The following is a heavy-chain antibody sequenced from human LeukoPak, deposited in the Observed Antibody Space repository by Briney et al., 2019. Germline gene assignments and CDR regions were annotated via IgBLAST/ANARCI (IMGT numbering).Heavy chain of an antibody. CDR3: AQGHYHMDV. CDR2: IEPDGSEK. Sequence: GGSLRLSCAASGFTFRDYWMTWVRQAAGKGLEWVASIEPDGSEKYYADSVKGRFSLSRDNVENSLYLQMNTLRVDDTAVYYCAQGHYHMDVGGHGTTVTVSS. CDR1: GFTFRDYW. V-gene: IGHV3-7*01. J-gene: IGHJ6*02.